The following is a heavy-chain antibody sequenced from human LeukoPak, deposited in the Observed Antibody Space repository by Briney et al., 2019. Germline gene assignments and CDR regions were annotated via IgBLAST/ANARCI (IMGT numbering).Heavy chain of an antibody. J-gene: IGHJ4*02. Sequence: GESLKISCKGSGYSFTSYWIGWVRQMPGKGLEWMGIIYPGDSDTRYSPSFQGQGSISADKSISTAYLQWSRLKASDTAMYYCARFVEYSSSSGVLDYWGQGTLVTVSS. CDR1: GYSFTSYW. D-gene: IGHD6-6*01. V-gene: IGHV5-51*01. CDR3: ARFVEYSSSSGVLDY. CDR2: IYPGDSDT.